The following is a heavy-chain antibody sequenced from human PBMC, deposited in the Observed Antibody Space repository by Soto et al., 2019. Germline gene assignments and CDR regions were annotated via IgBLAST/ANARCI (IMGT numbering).Heavy chain of an antibody. V-gene: IGHV4-38-2*01. CDR2: IYHGGIT. Sequence: PSETLSLTCAVSGYSISSGYFWAWIRQSPGKGLEWIGSIYHGGITYYSPSLKSRVTMSVDTSKNQFSLNLRSVTAADTAAYFCARAFSSGSTHFFDYWGQSTLVTVSS. CDR1: GYSISSGYF. CDR3: ARAFSSGSTHFFDY. D-gene: IGHD6-19*01. J-gene: IGHJ4*02.